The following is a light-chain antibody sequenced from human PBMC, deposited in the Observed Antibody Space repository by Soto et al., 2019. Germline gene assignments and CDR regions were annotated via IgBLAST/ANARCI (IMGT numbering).Light chain of an antibody. CDR1: QDISNY. Sequence: DIQMTQSPSSLSASVGDRVTITCPASQDISNYLNWYQQKPGKAPKLLIYDASNLETGVPSRFSGSGSGTDFTLTISSLQPEDIATYYCQQYDNLPLTFGGGTKVDI. CDR3: QQYDNLPLT. V-gene: IGKV1-33*01. J-gene: IGKJ4*01. CDR2: DAS.